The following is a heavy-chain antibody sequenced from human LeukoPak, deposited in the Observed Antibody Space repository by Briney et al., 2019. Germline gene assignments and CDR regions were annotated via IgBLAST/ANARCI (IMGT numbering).Heavy chain of an antibody. CDR2: IRYDGSNK. Sequence: PGGSLRLSCAASGFTFSSYGMHWVRQAPGKGLEWVAFIRYDGSNKYYADSVKGRFTISRDNSKNTLNLQMNSLRAEDTAVYYCAKDPTHYRVWDYYETIGLSYWGQGTLVTVFS. J-gene: IGHJ4*02. CDR3: AKDPTHYRVWDYYETIGLSY. V-gene: IGHV3-30*02. CDR1: GFTFSSYG. D-gene: IGHD3-22*01.